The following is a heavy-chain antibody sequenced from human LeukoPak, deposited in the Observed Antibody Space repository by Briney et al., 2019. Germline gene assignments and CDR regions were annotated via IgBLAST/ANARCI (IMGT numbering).Heavy chain of an antibody. CDR2: ISWGGGST. V-gene: IGHV3-43D*04. CDR3: AKGLYGSGSYYLDV. CDR1: GFTFDDYA. Sequence: GGSLRLSCAASGFTFDDYAMHWVRQAPGKGLEWVSLISWGGGSTYYADSVKGRFTISRDNSKNSLYLQMNSLRAEDTALYYCAKGLYGSGSYYLDVWGKGTTVTVSS. J-gene: IGHJ6*03. D-gene: IGHD3-10*01.